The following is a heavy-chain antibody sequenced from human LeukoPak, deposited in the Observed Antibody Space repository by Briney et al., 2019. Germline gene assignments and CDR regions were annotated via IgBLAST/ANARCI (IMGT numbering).Heavy chain of an antibody. CDR2: IDPDSGDT. CDR3: GRDRIGVAGQDY. CDR1: GYTFTAYY. V-gene: IGHV1-2*02. Sequence: GASVKVSCKASGYTFTAYYMHWVRQAPGQGLEWTGWIDPDSGDTKYAQSFQGRVTMTTDTSISAVFMELGRLRSDDTAVYFCGRDRIGVAGQDYWGPGTLVIVSS. D-gene: IGHD6-13*01. J-gene: IGHJ4*02.